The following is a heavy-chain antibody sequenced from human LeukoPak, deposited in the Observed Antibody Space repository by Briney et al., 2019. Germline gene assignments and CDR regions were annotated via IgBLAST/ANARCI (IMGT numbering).Heavy chain of an antibody. CDR1: GFTFSSYA. CDR3: ARSVSSRFTSPRRPYYFDS. D-gene: IGHD2-2*01. V-gene: IGHV3-23*01. J-gene: IGHJ4*02. CDR2: ISSSGGYT. Sequence: GGSLRLSCAASGFTFSSYAMHWVRQAPGKGLEWVLTISSSGGYTYFADSVKGRFTISRDNSKNTLYLQMNSLRAEDTAVYYCARSVSSRFTSPRRPYYFDSWGQGTLVTVSS.